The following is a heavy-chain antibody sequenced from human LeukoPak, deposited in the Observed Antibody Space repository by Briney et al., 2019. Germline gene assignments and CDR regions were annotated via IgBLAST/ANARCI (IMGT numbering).Heavy chain of an antibody. CDR3: AGGGDYGDYSDAFDI. V-gene: IGHV4-59*08. CDR1: GGSISSYY. Sequence: KSSETLSLTCTVSGGSISSYYWSWIRQPPGKGLEWIGYIYYSGSTNYNPSLKSRVTISVDTSKNQFSLKLSSVTAADTAVYYCAGGGDYGDYSDAFDIWGQGTMVTVSS. D-gene: IGHD4-17*01. J-gene: IGHJ3*02. CDR2: IYYSGST.